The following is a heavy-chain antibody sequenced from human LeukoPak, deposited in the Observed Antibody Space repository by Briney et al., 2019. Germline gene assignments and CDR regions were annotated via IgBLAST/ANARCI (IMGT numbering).Heavy chain of an antibody. D-gene: IGHD3/OR15-3a*01. Sequence: ASVKVSCKASGGTFSSYAISWVRQAPGQGLEWMGGIIPIFGTANYAQKFQGRATITADESTSTAYMELSSLRSEDTAVYYCARWTDYYYYYGMDVWSQGTTVTVSS. CDR2: IIPIFGTA. J-gene: IGHJ6*02. CDR3: ARWTDYYYYYGMDV. CDR1: GGTFSSYA. V-gene: IGHV1-69*13.